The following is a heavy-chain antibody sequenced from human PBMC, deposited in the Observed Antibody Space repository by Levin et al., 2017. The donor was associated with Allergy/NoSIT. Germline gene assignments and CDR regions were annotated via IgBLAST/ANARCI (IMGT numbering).Heavy chain of an antibody. D-gene: IGHD2-15*01. J-gene: IGHJ5*02. Sequence: SETLSLTCAVYGGSFSAYYWSWIRQPPGKGLEWIGEINHSGSTNYNPSLKSRVTISVHTSKNQFSLKLSSVTAADTAVYYCARGGTVVQQVGKGQTVPATGNWFDPWGQGTLVTVAS. V-gene: IGHV4-34*01. CDR3: ARGGTVVQQVGKGQTVPATGNWFDP. CDR1: GGSFSAYY. CDR2: INHSGST.